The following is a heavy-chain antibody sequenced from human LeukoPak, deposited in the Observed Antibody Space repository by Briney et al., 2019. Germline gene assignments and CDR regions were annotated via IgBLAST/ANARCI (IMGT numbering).Heavy chain of an antibody. CDR1: GFTLSSYA. Sequence: PGGSLRLSCAASGFTLSSYAMSWVRQAPGKGLEWVAFIRYDGSNKYYADSVKGRFTISRDNSKNTLYLQMNSLRAEDTAVYYCARTYYYDSSAYPPDYWGQGTLVTVSS. J-gene: IGHJ4*02. V-gene: IGHV3-30*02. D-gene: IGHD3-22*01. CDR2: IRYDGSNK. CDR3: ARTYYYDSSAYPPDY.